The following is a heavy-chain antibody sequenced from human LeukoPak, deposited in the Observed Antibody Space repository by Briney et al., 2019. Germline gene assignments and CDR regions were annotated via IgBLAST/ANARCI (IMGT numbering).Heavy chain of an antibody. J-gene: IGHJ4*02. CDR3: ARGPSGELPFDY. D-gene: IGHD3-10*01. CDR2: ISGSNSYI. Sequence: GGSLRLSCAASGFTFNSYSMNWVRQAPGKGLEWVSSISGSNSYIYYADSMKGRFTISRDNAKNSLYLQMKSLRAEDTALYYCARGPSGELPFDYWGQGTLVTVSS. CDR1: GFTFNSYS. V-gene: IGHV3-21*04.